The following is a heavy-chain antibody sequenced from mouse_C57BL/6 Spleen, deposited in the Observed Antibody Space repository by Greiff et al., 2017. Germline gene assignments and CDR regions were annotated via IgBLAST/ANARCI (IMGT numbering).Heavy chain of an antibody. V-gene: IGHV5-4*01. J-gene: IGHJ4*01. D-gene: IGHD4-1*01. CDR3: ARGGDWDAMDY. CDR1: GFTFSSYA. CDR2: ISDGGSYT. Sequence: DVQLVESGGGLVKPGGSLKLSCAASGFTFSSYAMSWVRQTPEKRLEWVATISDGGSYTYYPDNVKGRFTISRDKAKNNLYLQMSHLKSEDTAMYYCARGGDWDAMDYWGKGTSVTVSS.